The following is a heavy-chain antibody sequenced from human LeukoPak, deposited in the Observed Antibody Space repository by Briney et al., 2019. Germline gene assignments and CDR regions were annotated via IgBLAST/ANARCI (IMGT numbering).Heavy chain of an antibody. CDR3: AGELPYIVVVTYRASDYNPRFDP. V-gene: IGHV1-46*01. D-gene: IGHD2-21*02. J-gene: IGHJ5*02. Sequence: ASVKVSCKASGYTFTSYYMHWVRQAPGQGLEWMGIINPSGGSTSYAQKFQGRVTMTRDTSTSTVYMELSSLRSEDTAVYYCAGELPYIVVVTYRASDYNPRFDPWGQGTLVTVSS. CDR1: GYTFTSYY. CDR2: INPSGGST.